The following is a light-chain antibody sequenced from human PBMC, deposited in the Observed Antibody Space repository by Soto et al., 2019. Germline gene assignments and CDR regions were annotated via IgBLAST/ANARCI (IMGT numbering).Light chain of an antibody. V-gene: IGKV1-39*01. CDR2: ADS. J-gene: IGKJ2*01. CDR3: QQSYKTPHT. CDR1: QGVRPY. Sequence: DIQMTQSPSSLSASVGDRVNITCRASQGVRPYLLWYQQRQGRAPKLLIYADSNLLSGVPSRFSGSGSGTNFTLTISSLKPEDFATYDCQQSYKTPHTFGQGTKLETK.